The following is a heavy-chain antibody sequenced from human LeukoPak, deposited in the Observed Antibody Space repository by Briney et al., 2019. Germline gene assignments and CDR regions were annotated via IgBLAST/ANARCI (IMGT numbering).Heavy chain of an antibody. CDR3: ARYYYDSSGYYYYFDY. J-gene: IGHJ4*02. D-gene: IGHD3-22*01. Sequence: ASVKVSCKASGYTFTNYPIHWVRQAPGQRLEWMGWINAGNGNTKYSQEFQGRVTITRDTSASTVYMELRSLRSDDTAVYYCARYYYDSSGYYYYFDYWGQGTLVTVSS. CDR2: INAGNGNT. V-gene: IGHV1-3*01. CDR1: GYTFTNYP.